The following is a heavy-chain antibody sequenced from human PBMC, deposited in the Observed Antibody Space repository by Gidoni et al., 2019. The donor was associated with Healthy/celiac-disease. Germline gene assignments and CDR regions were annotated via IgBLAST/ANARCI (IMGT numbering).Heavy chain of an antibody. D-gene: IGHD5-12*01. CDR2: IYYSGST. J-gene: IGHJ4*02. CDR1: GGSISSSSYY. V-gene: IGHV4-39*07. Sequence: QLQLPASGPGLVKPSATLYLTCPVSGGSISSSSYYWGWIRQPPGKGLEWIGSIYYSGSTYDNPSLKRRVTISVDTSKNQFSLKLSSVTAADTAVYDCAREPSGSSGYDYWGQGTLVTVSS. CDR3: AREPSGSSGYDY.